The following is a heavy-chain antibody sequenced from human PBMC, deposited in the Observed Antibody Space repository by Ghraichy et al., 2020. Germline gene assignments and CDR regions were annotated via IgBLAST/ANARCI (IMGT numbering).Heavy chain of an antibody. D-gene: IGHD6-13*01. Sequence: GGSLRLSCAASGFTFSSYAMSWVRQAPGKGLEWVSAISGSGGSTYYADSVKGRFTISRDNSKNTLYLQMNSLRAEDTAVYYCAALGGSSWHQGYFQHWGQGTLVTVS. V-gene: IGHV3-23*01. CDR3: AALGGSSWHQGYFQH. CDR1: GFTFSSYA. J-gene: IGHJ1*01. CDR2: ISGSGGST.